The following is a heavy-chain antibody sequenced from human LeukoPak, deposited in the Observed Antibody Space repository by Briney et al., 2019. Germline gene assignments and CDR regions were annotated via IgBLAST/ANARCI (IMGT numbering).Heavy chain of an antibody. J-gene: IGHJ6*02. CDR3: ARDGIDSGYDYETTSMDV. V-gene: IGHV6-1*01. CDR1: GDSVTSDSGA. CDR2: TYYRSKWFN. D-gene: IGHD5-12*01. Sequence: SETLSLTCVISGDSVTSDSGAWSWIRHSPSRGLEWLGRTYYRSKWFNESAVSVKSRITINPDTSKNQFSLQLNSVTPEDTAVYYCARDGIDSGYDYETTSMDVWGQGTTVTVSS.